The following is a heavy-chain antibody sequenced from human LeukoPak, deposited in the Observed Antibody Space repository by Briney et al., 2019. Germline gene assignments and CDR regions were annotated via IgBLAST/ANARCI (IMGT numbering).Heavy chain of an antibody. V-gene: IGHV3-7*01. CDR3: ARGRIGPDY. J-gene: IGHJ4*02. CDR2: IKEDGSEK. D-gene: IGHD2-15*01. Sequence: GGSLRLSCAASGFTFVSYWMSWVRQAPGKGLEWVATIKEDGSEKYYVDSVKGRFTISRDNAKNSLYLQMNSLRAEDTAVYYCARGRIGPDYWGQGSLVTVSS. CDR1: GFTFVSYW.